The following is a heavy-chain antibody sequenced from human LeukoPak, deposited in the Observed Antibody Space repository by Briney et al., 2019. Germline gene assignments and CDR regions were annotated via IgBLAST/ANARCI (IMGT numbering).Heavy chain of an antibody. Sequence: PSETLSLTCTVSGGSFSGYYWNWIRQPPGKGLEWIGEINHSGSTNYKSSLKSRVTISVDTSKNQFSLKLSSVTAADTAVYYCARGGGGWYQDYWGQGTLVTVSS. D-gene: IGHD6-19*01. J-gene: IGHJ4*02. V-gene: IGHV4-34*01. CDR1: GGSFSGYY. CDR3: ARGGGGWYQDY. CDR2: INHSGST.